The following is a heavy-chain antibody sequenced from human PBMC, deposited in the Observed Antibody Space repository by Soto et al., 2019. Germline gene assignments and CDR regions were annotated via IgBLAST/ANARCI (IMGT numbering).Heavy chain of an antibody. V-gene: IGHV3-49*03. Sequence: GGSLRLSCSASGFTLGDYPTTWFRQRPGKGLEWVGFIRRRVYDGTTEYAASVKGRFSISRDDSKNIAYLQMNSLKTEDTAMYYCSRGGGYCSGGACLRCDYWGQGTLVTVSS. J-gene: IGHJ4*02. CDR3: SRGGGYCSGGACLRCDY. CDR1: GFTLGDYP. D-gene: IGHD2-15*01. CDR2: IRRRVYDGTT.